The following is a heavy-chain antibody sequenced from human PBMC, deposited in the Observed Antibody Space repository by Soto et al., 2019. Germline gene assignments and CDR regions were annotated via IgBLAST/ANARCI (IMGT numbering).Heavy chain of an antibody. CDR2: IIPIFGTA. D-gene: IGHD4-4*01. CDR1: GGTFSSYA. J-gene: IGHJ6*02. CDR3: AKTLEDYSNYYYGMDV. Sequence: QVQLVQSGAEVKKPGSSVKVSCKASGGTFSSYAISWVRQAPGQGLEWMGGIIPIFGTANYAQKFQGRVTITADESTSTAYMELTSLRSEDTAVYYCAKTLEDYSNYYYGMDVWGQGTTVTVSS. V-gene: IGHV1-69*01.